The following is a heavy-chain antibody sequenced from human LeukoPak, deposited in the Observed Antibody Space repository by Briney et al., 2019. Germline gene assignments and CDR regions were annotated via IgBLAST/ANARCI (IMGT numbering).Heavy chain of an antibody. Sequence: SETLSLTCIVSGGSMRSASYYWDWIRQPPGKGLEWIGTIYYDGSTSHYTPSPKSRVTMFVDTAKNHFSLNLSSVTAADTAVYYCAGQGGGVALDYWGQGMLVTVSS. J-gene: IGHJ4*02. CDR1: GGSMRSASYY. CDR2: IYYDGST. D-gene: IGHD2-8*01. CDR3: AGQGGGVALDY. V-gene: IGHV4-39*01.